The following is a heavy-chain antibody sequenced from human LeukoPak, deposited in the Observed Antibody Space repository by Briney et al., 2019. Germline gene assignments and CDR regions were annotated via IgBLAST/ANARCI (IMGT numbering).Heavy chain of an antibody. J-gene: IGHJ4*02. Sequence: GGSLRLSCAASGFTFSSYAMSWVRQAPGKGLEWVGRTRNKANSYTTEYAASVKGRFTISRDDSKNSLYLQMNSLKTEDTAVYYCARGRGGSGYLDYWGQGTLVTVSS. D-gene: IGHD6-19*01. CDR2: TRNKANSYTT. CDR3: ARGRGGSGYLDY. CDR1: GFTFSSYA. V-gene: IGHV3-72*01.